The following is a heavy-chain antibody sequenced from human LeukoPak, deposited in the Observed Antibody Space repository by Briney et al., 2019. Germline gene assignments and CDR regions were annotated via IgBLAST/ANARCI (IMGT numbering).Heavy chain of an antibody. Sequence: ASVKVSCKASGYTFTGYYMHWVRQAPGQGLEWMGWINPNSGGTNYAKKFQGRVTMTRDTSISTAYMELSRLRSDDTAVYYCARVYYDILTGYYLPDAFDIWGQGTMVTVSS. V-gene: IGHV1-2*02. CDR1: GYTFTGYY. J-gene: IGHJ3*02. CDR2: INPNSGGT. CDR3: ARVYYDILTGYYLPDAFDI. D-gene: IGHD3-9*01.